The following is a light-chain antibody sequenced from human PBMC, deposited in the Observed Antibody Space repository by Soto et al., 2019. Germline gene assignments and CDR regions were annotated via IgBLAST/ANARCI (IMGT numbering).Light chain of an antibody. CDR1: QGISNY. Sequence: DIQMTQSPPSLSASVGDRVTITCRASQGISNYLAWYQQKPGKVPKLLIYGASTLQSGVPSRFIGSGSGTGFTLTISSLQPEDVATYYCQQANSFPWTFGQGTKVEIK. CDR2: GAS. CDR3: QQANSFPWT. V-gene: IGKV1-27*01. J-gene: IGKJ1*01.